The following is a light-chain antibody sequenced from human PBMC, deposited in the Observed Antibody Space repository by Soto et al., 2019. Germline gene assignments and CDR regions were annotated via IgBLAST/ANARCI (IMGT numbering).Light chain of an antibody. Sequence: PGDRATLSCRASQSVSSSFLAWYQQRPGQAPRLLIFGASYRASGIPDRFSGSGSGTDFTLTISRLEPEDFAVYYCQHYGNSPPAYTFGPGTNVD. J-gene: IGKJ3*01. CDR2: GAS. CDR1: QSVSSSF. CDR3: QHYGNSPPAYT. V-gene: IGKV3-20*01.